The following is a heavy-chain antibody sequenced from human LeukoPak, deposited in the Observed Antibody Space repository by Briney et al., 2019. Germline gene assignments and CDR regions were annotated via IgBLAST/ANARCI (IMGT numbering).Heavy chain of an antibody. CDR3: ASPLYSGSKGGAFDI. Sequence: WVRQAPGKGLEWIGSIYYSGSTYYNPSLKSRVTISVDTSKNQFSLKLSSVTAADTAVYYCASPLYSGSKGGAFDIWGQGTMVTVSS. V-gene: IGHV4-39*07. D-gene: IGHD1-26*01. J-gene: IGHJ3*02. CDR2: IYYSGST.